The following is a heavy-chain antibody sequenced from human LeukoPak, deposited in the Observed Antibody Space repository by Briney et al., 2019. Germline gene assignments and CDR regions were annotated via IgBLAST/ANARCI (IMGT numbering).Heavy chain of an antibody. CDR2: IYHSGST. CDR1: GYSISSGYY. CDR3: ARHAFGVVTTLFDP. Sequence: SETLSLTCAVSGYSISSGYYWGWIRQPPGKGLEWIGSIYHSGSTYYNPSLKSRVTISVDTSKNQFSLKLSSVTAADTAVYYCARHAFGVVTTLFDPWGQGTLVTVSS. J-gene: IGHJ5*02. V-gene: IGHV4-38-2*01. D-gene: IGHD3-3*01.